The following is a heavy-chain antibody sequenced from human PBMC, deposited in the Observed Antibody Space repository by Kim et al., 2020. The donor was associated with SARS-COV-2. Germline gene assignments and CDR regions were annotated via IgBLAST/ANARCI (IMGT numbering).Heavy chain of an antibody. D-gene: IGHD4-17*01. CDR1: GFTFSSYA. J-gene: IGHJ4*02. CDR3: AKDLYGDYEWGYDY. CDR2: ISGSGGST. Sequence: GGSLRLSCAASGFTFSSYAMSWVRQAPGKGLEWVSAISGSGGSTYYADSVKGRFTISRDNSKNTLYLQMNSLRAEDTAVYYCAKDLYGDYEWGYDYWGQGTLVTVSS. V-gene: IGHV3-23*01.